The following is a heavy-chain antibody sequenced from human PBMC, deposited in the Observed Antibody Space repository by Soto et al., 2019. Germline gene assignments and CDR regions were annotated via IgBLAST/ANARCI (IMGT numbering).Heavy chain of an antibody. D-gene: IGHD1-1*01. CDR3: AKDLGRNNWGG. Sequence: EVQLVESGGGLVQPGGSLRLSCAASGFTFSSYWMHWVRQAPGKGLVWVSRINSDGSTTHYADSVNGRFTISRDNAKNTLYLLMNSLRAEDTAVYYCAKDLGRNNWGGWGEGTLVTVSS. J-gene: IGHJ4*02. V-gene: IGHV3-74*01. CDR1: GFTFSSYW. CDR2: INSDGSTT.